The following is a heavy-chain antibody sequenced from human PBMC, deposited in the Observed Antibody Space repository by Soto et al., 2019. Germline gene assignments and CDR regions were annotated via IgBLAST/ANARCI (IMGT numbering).Heavy chain of an antibody. D-gene: IGHD1-1*01. CDR1: GYSFTTYW. CDR2: VYPGDSDT. CDR3: ARQSTSATKDY. V-gene: IGHV5-51*01. J-gene: IGHJ4*01. Sequence: HGESLKISCKGSGYSFTTYWIAWVRQMPGKGLEWVGVVYPGDSDTRYSPSFEGHVTISVDKSISTAFLQWNSLKASDNAIYFCARQSTSATKDYWGQGTLVTVSS.